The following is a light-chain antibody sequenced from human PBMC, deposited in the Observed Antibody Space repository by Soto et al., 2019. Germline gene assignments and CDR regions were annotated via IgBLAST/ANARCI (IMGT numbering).Light chain of an antibody. J-gene: IGLJ1*01. CDR3: SSYIGSSTLV. V-gene: IGLV2-14*01. CDR2: DVS. Sequence: SVLTQPASVSGSPGQSIAISCTGTSSDVGGYNYVSWYQQYPGKAPKLMIYDVSNRPSGVSNRFSGSKSGNTASLTISGLQAEDEADYYCSSYIGSSTLVFGTGTKVTVL. CDR1: SSDVGGYNY.